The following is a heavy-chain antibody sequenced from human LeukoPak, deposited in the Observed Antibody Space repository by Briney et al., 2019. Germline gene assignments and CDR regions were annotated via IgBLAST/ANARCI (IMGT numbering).Heavy chain of an antibody. Sequence: PGESLRLSCAASGFTFSSYSMNWVRQAPGKGLEWVSSISSSSSYIYYADSVKGRFTISRDNAKNLLYLQMNSLRAEDTAVYYCARGGVWYSSSSGDAFDIWGQGTMVTVSS. J-gene: IGHJ3*02. CDR3: ARGGVWYSSSSGDAFDI. D-gene: IGHD6-6*01. CDR1: GFTFSSYS. V-gene: IGHV3-21*01. CDR2: ISSSSSYI.